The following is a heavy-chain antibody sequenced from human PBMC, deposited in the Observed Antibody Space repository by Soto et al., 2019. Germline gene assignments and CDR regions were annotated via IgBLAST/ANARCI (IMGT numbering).Heavy chain of an antibody. CDR1: GGTFSSYG. CDR2: ISAYNGNT. V-gene: IGHV1-18*01. J-gene: IGHJ6*02. D-gene: IGHD2-15*01. CDR3: ASLGYCSGGSCSTVYYYGMDV. Sequence: ASVKVSCKASGGTFSSYGISWVRQAPGQGLEWMGWISAYNGNTNYAQKLQGRVTMTTDTSTSTAYMELRSLRSDDTAVYYCASLGYCSGGSCSTVYYYGMDVWGQGTTVTVSS.